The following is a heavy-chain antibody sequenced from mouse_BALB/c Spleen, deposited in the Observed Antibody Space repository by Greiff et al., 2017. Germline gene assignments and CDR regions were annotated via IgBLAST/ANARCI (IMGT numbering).Heavy chain of an antibody. CDR1: GYSFTSYW. CDR2: IDPSDSET. D-gene: IGHD2-4*01. CDR3: ARGDYDYDGYAMDY. J-gene: IGHJ4*01. Sequence: VQVVESGPQLVRPGASVKISCKASGYSFTSYWMHWVKQRPGQGLEWIGMIDPSDSETRLNQKFKDKATLTVDKSSSTAYMQLSSPTSEDSAVYYCARGDYDYDGYAMDYWGQGASVTVSS. V-gene: IGHV1S126*01.